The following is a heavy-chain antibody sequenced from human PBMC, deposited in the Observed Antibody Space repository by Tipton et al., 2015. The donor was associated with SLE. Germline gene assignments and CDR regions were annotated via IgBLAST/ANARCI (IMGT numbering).Heavy chain of an antibody. CDR3: ARRKVGGPVDS. D-gene: IGHD1-26*01. CDR1: GGSLSRYY. Sequence: TLSLTCTVFGGSLSRYYWGWVRQFPGKRLEWIGYIYYNGNVNYNPALESRVTISEDKSINLLSLTLTSVTAADTAVYYCARRKVGGPVDSWGQGTLVTVSS. J-gene: IGHJ4*02. CDR2: IYYNGNV. V-gene: IGHV4-59*12.